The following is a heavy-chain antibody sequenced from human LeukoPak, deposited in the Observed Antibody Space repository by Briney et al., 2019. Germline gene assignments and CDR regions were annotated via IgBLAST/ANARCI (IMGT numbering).Heavy chain of an antibody. CDR3: AKDLNTIFGVVNAFDI. CDR1: GFTFSSYA. V-gene: IGHV3-23*01. J-gene: IGHJ3*02. D-gene: IGHD3-3*01. CDR2: ISGSGGST. Sequence: GGSLRLSCAASGFTFSSYAMSWVRQAPGKGLEWVSAISGSGGSTYYADSVKGRFTVSRDNSKNTLYLQMNSLRAEDTAVYYCAKDLNTIFGVVNAFDIWGQGTMVTVSS.